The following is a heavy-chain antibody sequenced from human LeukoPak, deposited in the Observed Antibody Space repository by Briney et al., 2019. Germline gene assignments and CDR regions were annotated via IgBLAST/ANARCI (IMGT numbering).Heavy chain of an antibody. V-gene: IGHV3-13*01. CDR1: GFTFSSYD. D-gene: IGHD6-13*01. CDR3: TRERMPYAGYSSSWNFAN. J-gene: IGHJ4*02. CDR2: IGTAGDT. Sequence: GGSLTPSCAASGFTFSSYDMHWVRQATGKGLEWVSAIGTAGDTYYPGTVKGRFTISRENAKNSLYLQMNSLRAGDPAVYYCTRERMPYAGYSSSWNFANWGQEPLVTVSS.